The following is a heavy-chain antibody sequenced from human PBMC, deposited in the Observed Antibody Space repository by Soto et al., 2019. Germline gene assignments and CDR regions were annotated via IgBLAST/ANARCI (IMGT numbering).Heavy chain of an antibody. CDR1: GGSISSGY. CDR3: ARAYYDASGYGLDP. D-gene: IGHD3-22*01. V-gene: IGHV4-59*01. Sequence: SETLSLTCTVSGGSISSGYWSWIRQPPGKGLEWIGYIYYNDSINYNPSLKSRVIISVDTSKNQFSLSLNSVTAADTAVYYCARAYYDASGYGLDPWGQGTLVTVSS. CDR2: IYYNDSI. J-gene: IGHJ5*02.